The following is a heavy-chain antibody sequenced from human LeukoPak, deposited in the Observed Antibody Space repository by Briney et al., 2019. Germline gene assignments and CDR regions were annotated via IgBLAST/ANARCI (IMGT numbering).Heavy chain of an antibody. CDR2: IYWHDDK. CDR1: GFSLSTSGVG. J-gene: IGHJ4*02. D-gene: IGHD2-15*01. V-gene: IGHV2-5*01. CDR3: VHRGYCSSSSCSHGGFDY. Sequence: SGPTLVNPTPTLTLTCTFSGFSLSTSGVGVGWIRRPPGKALEWVAPIYWHDDKRYTPSLKSRLTITKDTSKNQVVLTMTNMDPVETATYQCVHRGYCSSSSCSHGGFDYWGQGTLVTVSS.